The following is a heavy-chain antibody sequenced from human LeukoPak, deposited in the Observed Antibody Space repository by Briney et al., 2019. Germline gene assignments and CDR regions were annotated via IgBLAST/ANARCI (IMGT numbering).Heavy chain of an antibody. J-gene: IGHJ4*02. CDR2: IRSKANSYAT. V-gene: IGHV3-73*01. Sequence: GGSLRLSCAASEIIFSSYGMSWVRQASGKGLEWVGRIRSKANSYATAYAASVKGRFTISRDDSKNTAYLQMNSLKTEDTAVYYCTRHGEGYYGSGSYYSIADYWGQGTLVTVSS. D-gene: IGHD3-10*01. CDR3: TRHGEGYYGSGSYYSIADY. CDR1: EIIFSSYG.